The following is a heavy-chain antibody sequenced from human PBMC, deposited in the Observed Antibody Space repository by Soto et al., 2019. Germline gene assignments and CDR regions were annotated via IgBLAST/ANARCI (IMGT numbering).Heavy chain of an antibody. CDR1: EFTFSSYS. J-gene: IGHJ4*02. V-gene: IGHV3-48*01. Sequence: GGSLRLSCAASEFTFSSYSMNWVRQAPGKGLEWVSYISSSSSTIYYADSVKGRFTISRDNAKNSLYLQMNSLRAEDTAVYYCARAVYCSGGSCYGNDYWGQGTLVTVSS. CDR2: ISSSSSTI. D-gene: IGHD2-15*01. CDR3: ARAVYCSGGSCYGNDY.